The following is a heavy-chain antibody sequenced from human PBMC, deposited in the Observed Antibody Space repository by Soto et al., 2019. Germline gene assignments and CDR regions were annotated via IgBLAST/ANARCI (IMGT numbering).Heavy chain of an antibody. CDR1: GGTFSSYA. Sequence: SVKVSCKASGGTFSSYAISWVRQAPGQGLEWMGGIIPIFGTANYAQKFQGRVTITADESTSTAYMELSSLRSEDTAVYYCARDLSSSSSFDYWGQGTLVTVSS. D-gene: IGHD6-6*01. J-gene: IGHJ4*02. V-gene: IGHV1-69*13. CDR2: IIPIFGTA. CDR3: ARDLSSSSSFDY.